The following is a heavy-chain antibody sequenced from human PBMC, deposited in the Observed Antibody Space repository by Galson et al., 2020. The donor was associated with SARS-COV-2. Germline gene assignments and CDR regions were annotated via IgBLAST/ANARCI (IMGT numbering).Heavy chain of an antibody. CDR2: ISYDGSNK. CDR1: GFTFSSYA. D-gene: IGHD1-26*01. Sequence: TGGSLRLSCAASGFTFSSYAMHWVRQAPGKGLEWVAVISYDGSNKYYADSVKGRFTISRDNSKNTLYLQMNSLRAEDTAVYYCARAQSGSYYSHFDYWGQGTLVTVSS. J-gene: IGHJ4*02. CDR3: ARAQSGSYYSHFDY. V-gene: IGHV3-30-3*01.